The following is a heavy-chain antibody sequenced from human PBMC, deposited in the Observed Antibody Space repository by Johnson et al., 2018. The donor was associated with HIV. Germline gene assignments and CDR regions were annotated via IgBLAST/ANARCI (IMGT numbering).Heavy chain of an antibody. D-gene: IGHD5-24*01. CDR1: GFTFDDYG. J-gene: IGHJ3*02. V-gene: IGHV3-20*04. Sequence: VQLVESGGGVVRPGGSLRLSCAASGFTFDDYGMSWVRQAPGKGLEWVSGITWKGGSRGYADSVKGRFTISRNNSKKKVFLQMNSLRHEDTAVYYCARACRDGYTCDAFDIWGQVTMVTVSS. CDR3: ARACRDGYTCDAFDI. CDR2: ITWKGGSR.